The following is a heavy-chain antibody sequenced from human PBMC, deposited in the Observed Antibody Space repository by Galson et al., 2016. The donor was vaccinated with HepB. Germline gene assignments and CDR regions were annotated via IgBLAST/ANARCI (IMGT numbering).Heavy chain of an antibody. V-gene: IGHV1-18*01. J-gene: IGHJ4*02. Sequence: SVKVSCKASGYTFTSYGISWVRQAPGQGLEWMGWISAYNGNTNYAQKLQGRVTMTTDTSTTTAYMELSSLRSEDTAVYYCARDLRGGDNSPISDYWGQGTLVTVSS. CDR3: ARDLRGGDNSPISDY. CDR1: GYTFTSYG. D-gene: IGHD2-21*02. CDR2: ISAYNGNT.